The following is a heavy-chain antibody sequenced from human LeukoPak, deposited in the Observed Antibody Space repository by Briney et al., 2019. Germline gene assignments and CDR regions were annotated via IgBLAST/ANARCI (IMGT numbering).Heavy chain of an antibody. D-gene: IGHD1-7*01. V-gene: IGHV1-2*02. CDR1: GYTFTGYY. CDR2: INPNSGGT. Sequence: ASVKVSCKASGYTFTGYYMHWVRQAPGQGLEWMGWINPNSGGTNYAQKFQGRVTMTRDTSISTAYMELSRLSSDDTAVYYCAREDYNWNYPPPRPHAFDIWGQGTMVTVSS. J-gene: IGHJ3*02. CDR3: AREDYNWNYPPPRPHAFDI.